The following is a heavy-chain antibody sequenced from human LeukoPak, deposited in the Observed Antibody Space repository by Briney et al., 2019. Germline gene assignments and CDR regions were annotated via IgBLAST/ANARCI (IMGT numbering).Heavy chain of an antibody. CDR2: ISAYNANT. CDR1: GYTFTNYG. J-gene: IGHJ4*02. CDR3: ARSHSGSPRAPFDY. Sequence: GASVKVSCKASGYTFTNYGIIWVRQAPGQGLEWMGWISAYNANTNYPQKVQGRVTLTTDTSTSTAYMELRSLTSDDTAVYYCARSHSGSPRAPFDYWGQGTLVTVSS. V-gene: IGHV1-18*01. D-gene: IGHD3-22*01.